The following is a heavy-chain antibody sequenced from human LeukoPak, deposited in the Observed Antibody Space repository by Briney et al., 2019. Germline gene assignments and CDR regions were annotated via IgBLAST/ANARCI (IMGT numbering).Heavy chain of an antibody. CDR3: AREDYGDYSD. CDR2: ISAYNGNT. V-gene: IGHV1-18*01. D-gene: IGHD4-17*01. CDR1: GYTFTSYG. Sequence: ASVKVSCKASGYTFTSYGISWVRQAPGQGLEWMVWISAYNGNTNYAQKLQGRVTMTTDTSTSITYMELRSLRSDDTAVYYCAREDYGDYSDWGQGTLVTVSS. J-gene: IGHJ4*02.